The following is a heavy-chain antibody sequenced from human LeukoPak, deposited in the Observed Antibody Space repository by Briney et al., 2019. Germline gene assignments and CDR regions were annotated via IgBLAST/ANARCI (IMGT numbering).Heavy chain of an antibody. J-gene: IGHJ3*02. V-gene: IGHV3-23*01. CDR1: GFTFSSYA. Sequence: GGSLRLSCAASGFTFSSYAMSWARQAPGEGPQWVSAISGSGGITYYADSVKGRFAISRDDSKNTLYLQMNSLRAEDTAVYYCARSSGGSCYPRGACDAAFDIWGQGTMVTVSS. CDR3: ARSSGGSCYPRGACDAAFDI. CDR2: ISGSGGIT. D-gene: IGHD2-15*01.